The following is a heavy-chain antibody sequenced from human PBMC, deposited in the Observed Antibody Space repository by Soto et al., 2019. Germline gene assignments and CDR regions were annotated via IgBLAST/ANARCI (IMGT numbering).Heavy chain of an antibody. CDR1: GGSISSSSYY. V-gene: IGHV4-39*01. Sequence: QLQLQESGPGLVKPSETLSLTCTVSGGSISSSSYYWGWIRQPPGKGLEWIGSIYYSGSTYYNPSLKSRVTISVDTSKNQFSLKLSSVTAADTAVYYCARPPIAVAGTRETIDDYWGQGTLVTVSS. D-gene: IGHD6-19*01. J-gene: IGHJ4*02. CDR3: ARPPIAVAGTRETIDDY. CDR2: IYYSGST.